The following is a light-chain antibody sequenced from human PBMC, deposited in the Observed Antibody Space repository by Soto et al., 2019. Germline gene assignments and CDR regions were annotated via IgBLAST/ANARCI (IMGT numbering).Light chain of an antibody. CDR2: GAS. V-gene: IGKV3-20*01. CDR3: QQYDSSPKT. Sequence: EIVLTQSPSTLSLSPGERATLSCRASQSVSSSYLAWYQRKPGQAPRLLTYGASSRATGIPDRFSGSGSGTDFTLTISRLEPEDFAVYYCQQYDSSPKTFGQGTKVDI. CDR1: QSVSSSY. J-gene: IGKJ1*01.